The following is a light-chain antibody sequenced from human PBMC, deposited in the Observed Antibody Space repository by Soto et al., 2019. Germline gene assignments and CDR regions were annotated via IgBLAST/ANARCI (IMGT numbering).Light chain of an antibody. J-gene: IGKJ4*01. Sequence: EIVMTQAPATLSVSPGERATLSCRASQRVSYDLAWYQKKPGQAPRLLIYAASTRATGVPARFSGSGSGTDFTLTISSLQSEDFALYYCQQYNRWPPMTFGGGTKVEI. CDR1: QRVSYD. V-gene: IGKV3-15*01. CDR3: QQYNRWPPMT. CDR2: AAS.